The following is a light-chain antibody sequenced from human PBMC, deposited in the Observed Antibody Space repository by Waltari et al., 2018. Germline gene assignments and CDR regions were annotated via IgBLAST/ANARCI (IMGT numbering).Light chain of an antibody. CDR2: EVS. CDR3: SSYGGSNTVV. CDR1: SSDVGAYNY. J-gene: IGLJ2*01. V-gene: IGLV2-8*01. Sequence: QSALTQPPSASGSPGQSVTISCTGTSSDVGAYNYVSWYQQHPGKAPKLMISEVSKLPSWVPERFAGCKSGNTASLTVSGLQSEDEADYYCSSYGGSNTVVFGGGTKLTVL.